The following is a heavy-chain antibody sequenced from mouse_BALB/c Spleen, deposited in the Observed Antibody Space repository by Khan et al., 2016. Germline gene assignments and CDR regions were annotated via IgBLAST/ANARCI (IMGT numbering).Heavy chain of an antibody. CDR2: ITSGGANT. Sequence: EVELVESGGGLVKPGGSLKLSCAASRFTFRSNTMSWVRQTPEKRLEWVATITSGGANTYYTDSVRGRFTISRDNAKSNLYLQVSSLGSEDTALYYFTMYRNVGYAMDYWGQGTSVTVSS. V-gene: IGHV5-9*03. D-gene: IGHD3-1*01. J-gene: IGHJ4*01. CDR1: RFTFRSNT. CDR3: TMYRNVGYAMDY.